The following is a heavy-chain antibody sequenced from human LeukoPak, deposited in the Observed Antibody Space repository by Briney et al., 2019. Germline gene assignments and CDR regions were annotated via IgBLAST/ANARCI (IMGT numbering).Heavy chain of an antibody. CDR2: IYSGGST. CDR1: GFTVSSNY. J-gene: IGHJ4*02. V-gene: IGHV3-53*01. D-gene: IGHD3-3*02. Sequence: PGGSLRLSCAASGFTVSSNYMSWVRQAPGKGLEWVSVIYSGGSTSYADPVKGRFTFSRDNSKNTVYLQMNSLRAEDTAVYYCARDVLGDYWGLGTLVTVSS. CDR3: ARDVLGDY.